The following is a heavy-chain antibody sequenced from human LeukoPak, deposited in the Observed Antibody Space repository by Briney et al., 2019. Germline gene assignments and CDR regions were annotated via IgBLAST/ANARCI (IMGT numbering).Heavy chain of an antibody. CDR3: ARGPNSNWSGLDF. CDR2: ISPIGSTT. Sequence: PGGSLRLSCTASGFSFSGHWMHWARQLPGKGLVWVSRISPIGSTTSYADSVKGRFTVSRDNAKDTLHLQVNNLRAEDTAVYYCARGPNSNWSGLDFWGQGTLLTVSS. J-gene: IGHJ4*02. CDR1: GFSFSGHW. V-gene: IGHV3-74*01. D-gene: IGHD6-6*01.